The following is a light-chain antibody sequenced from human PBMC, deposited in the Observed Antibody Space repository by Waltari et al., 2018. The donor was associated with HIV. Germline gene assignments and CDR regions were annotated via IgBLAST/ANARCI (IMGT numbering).Light chain of an antibody. CDR3: SSYGGVASYLI. CDR2: DVN. CDR1: SRYIRAYAY. V-gene: IGLV2-11*01. J-gene: IGLJ2*01. Sequence: HSALTQPRSVSGSPGQSVTLSCTGSSRYIRAYAYVSSFQKFPGRAPKLLIFDVNKRPSGVPDRFSGFKSGDTASLTISGLQPDDESDYFCSSYGGVASYLIFGGGTTLTVL.